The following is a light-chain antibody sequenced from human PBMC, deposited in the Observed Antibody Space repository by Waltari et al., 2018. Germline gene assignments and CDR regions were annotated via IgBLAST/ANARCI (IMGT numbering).Light chain of an antibody. J-gene: IGKJ1*01. V-gene: IGKV1-5*03. Sequence: DIQMTQSPSTLSASVGDRVTIACRASQNIGSWLAWYQQRPGKAPKLLIYKASSLDSGFPSRCSGSGSGTEFTLTISSLQPDDFATYYCQEYNSSPSWTFGQGTKVEIK. CDR2: KAS. CDR3: QEYNSSPSWT. CDR1: QNIGSW.